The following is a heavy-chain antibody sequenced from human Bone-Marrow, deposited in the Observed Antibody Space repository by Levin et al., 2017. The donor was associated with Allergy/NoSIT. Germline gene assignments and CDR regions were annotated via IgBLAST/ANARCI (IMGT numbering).Heavy chain of an antibody. J-gene: IGHJ4*02. V-gene: IGHV3-53*01. CDR3: ARSGSGYDYLDY. CDR1: GFTVSSNY. D-gene: IGHD5-12*01. Sequence: SCAASGFTVSSNYMSWVRQAPGKGLEWVSVIYSGGSTYYADSVKGRFTISRDNSKNTLYLQMNSLRAEDTAVYYCARSGSGYDYLDYWGQGTLVTVSS. CDR2: IYSGGST.